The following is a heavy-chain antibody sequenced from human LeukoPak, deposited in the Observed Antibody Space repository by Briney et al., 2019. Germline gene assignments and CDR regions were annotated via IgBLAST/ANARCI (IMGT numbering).Heavy chain of an antibody. D-gene: IGHD6-13*01. CDR2: IYNSGNT. V-gene: IGHV4-61*10. Sequence: SETLSLTCTVSGGSISSGSYYWSWIRQPAGKGLEWIGRIYNSGNTNYNPSLKSRVTISVDTSKNQFSLKLSSVTAADTAVYYCARLPGSSSWYEVDYWGQGTLVTVSS. CDR3: ARLPGSSSWYEVDY. CDR1: GGSISSGSYY. J-gene: IGHJ4*02.